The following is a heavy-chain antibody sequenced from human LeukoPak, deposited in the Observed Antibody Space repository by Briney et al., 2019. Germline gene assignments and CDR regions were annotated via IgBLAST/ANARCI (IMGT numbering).Heavy chain of an antibody. CDR2: IKQDGSEK. CDR1: GFTFSSYW. J-gene: IGHJ4*02. Sequence: GGSLRLSCAASGFTFSSYWMQWVRQAPGKGLEWVANIKQDGSEKYYADSVKGRFIISRDNAKNALYLQMSSLKAEDTAIYYCARRYFDYWGQGTLVTVSS. V-gene: IGHV3-7*03. CDR3: ARRYFDY.